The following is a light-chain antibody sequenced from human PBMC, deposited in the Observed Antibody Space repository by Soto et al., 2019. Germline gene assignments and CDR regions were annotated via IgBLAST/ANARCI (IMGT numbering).Light chain of an antibody. CDR1: QSISTY. Sequence: DIQMTQSPSSLSPSVGDRVTITCRAGQSISTYLNWYQQKPGKAPKLLIYATSSLQSGVPPRVSGSGSGTEFTLTISRLQPEDFATYYCQQSYSTPQTFGQGTKLEIK. V-gene: IGKV1-39*01. CDR2: ATS. J-gene: IGKJ2*01. CDR3: QQSYSTPQT.